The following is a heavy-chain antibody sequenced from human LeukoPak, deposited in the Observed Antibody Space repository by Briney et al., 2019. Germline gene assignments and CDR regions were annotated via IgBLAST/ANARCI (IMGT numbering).Heavy chain of an antibody. CDR1: GGSITSTNY. CDR3: ARVTFQRAAAGTFSYYYYYYGMDV. D-gene: IGHD6-13*01. J-gene: IGHJ6*02. Sequence: PSGTLSLTCGVSGGSITSTNYWTWVRQPPGKGLEWIGEVNLQGSTNYNPSLMGRVAISVDMSENHISLQLTSVTAADTAVYYCARVTFQRAAAGTFSYYYYYYGMDVWGQGTTVTVSS. V-gene: IGHV4-4*02. CDR2: VNLQGST.